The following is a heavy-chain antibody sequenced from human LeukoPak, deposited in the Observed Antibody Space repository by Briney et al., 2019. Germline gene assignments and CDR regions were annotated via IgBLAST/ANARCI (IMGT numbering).Heavy chain of an antibody. CDR3: ARDSMVRGVVGWFDP. D-gene: IGHD3-10*01. CDR2: IYYSGST. V-gene: IGHV4-59*01. J-gene: IGHJ5*02. Sequence: PSETLSLTCTVSGGSISSYYWSWIRQPPGKGLEWIGYIYYSGSTNYNPSLKSRVTISVDTSKNQFSLKLSSVTAADTAVYYCARDSMVRGVVGWFDPWGQGTLVTVSS. CDR1: GGSISSYY.